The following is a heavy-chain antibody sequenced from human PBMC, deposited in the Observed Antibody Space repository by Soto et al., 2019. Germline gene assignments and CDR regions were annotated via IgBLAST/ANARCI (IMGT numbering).Heavy chain of an antibody. CDR3: ARTRQHCSATTCYEFYFDY. J-gene: IGHJ4*02. CDR1: GGSITNTNW. Sequence: SETLSLTCTVSGGSITNTNWWSWVRQPPGKGLEWLGAIFRAGSTNYNPSLKSRITMSADKSENRFSLNLTSVTAADTAVYYCARTRQHCSATTCYEFYFDYWGQGTLVTVS. V-gene: IGHV4-4*02. D-gene: IGHD2-2*01. CDR2: IFRAGST.